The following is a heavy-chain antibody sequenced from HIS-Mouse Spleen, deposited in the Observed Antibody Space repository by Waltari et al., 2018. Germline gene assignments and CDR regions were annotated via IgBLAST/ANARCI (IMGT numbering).Heavy chain of an antibody. CDR1: GGSISSSSYY. Sequence: QLQLQESGPGLVKPSEPLSLTCTVPGGSISSSSYYWGWIRQPPGKGLEWIGSIYYSGSTYYNPSLKSRVTISVDTSKNQFSLKLSSVTAADTAVYYCARDYGDNWFDPWGQGTLVTVSS. CDR3: ARDYGDNWFDP. CDR2: IYYSGST. V-gene: IGHV4-39*07. J-gene: IGHJ5*02. D-gene: IGHD4-17*01.